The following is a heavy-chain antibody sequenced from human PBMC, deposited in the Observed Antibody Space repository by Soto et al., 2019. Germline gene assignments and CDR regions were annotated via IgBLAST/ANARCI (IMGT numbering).Heavy chain of an antibody. V-gene: IGHV3-23*01. CDR3: ARGFIAGKGTPPDF. CDR1: RSSVRSFG. Sequence: HHGASSRLFCSSCRSSVRSFGVCGVSHEKGKGLDWVSAISGSGGSTYSADSVKGRFTISRDNSKNTLYLQMSSLRAEDAAVYYCARGFIAGKGTPPDFWGQGSLVTFSS. CDR2: ISGSGGST. J-gene: IGHJ1*01. D-gene: IGHD6-13*01.